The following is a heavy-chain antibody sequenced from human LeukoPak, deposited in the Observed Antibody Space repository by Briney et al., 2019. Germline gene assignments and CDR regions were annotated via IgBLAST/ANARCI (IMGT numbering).Heavy chain of an antibody. Sequence: SETLSLTCTVSGGSISSSIYSWGWIRQPPGMGLEWIGTICYSGSTYYNPSLKSRITISVDTSNNQFSLKLSSVTAADTAVYYCARVPRNCSGSSCYESTKPNWFDPWGQGTLVTVSS. D-gene: IGHD2-2*01. CDR3: ARVPRNCSGSSCYESTKPNWFDP. CDR1: GGSISSSIYS. V-gene: IGHV4-39*07. J-gene: IGHJ5*02. CDR2: ICYSGST.